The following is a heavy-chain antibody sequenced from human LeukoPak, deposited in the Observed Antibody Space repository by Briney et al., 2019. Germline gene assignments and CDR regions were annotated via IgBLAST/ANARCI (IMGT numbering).Heavy chain of an antibody. D-gene: IGHD5-24*01. V-gene: IGHV1-69*05. J-gene: IGHJ4*02. CDR1: GGTFSSYA. Sequence: SVKVSCKASGGTFSSYAISWVRPAPGQELEWMVRIIPIFGTANYAQKFQGRVTITTDECTSTAYMELSSLRCEDTAVYYCAREIRRDSYNFSPTGYWGEGTLVTVSS. CDR2: IIPIFGTA. CDR3: AREIRRDSYNFSPTGY.